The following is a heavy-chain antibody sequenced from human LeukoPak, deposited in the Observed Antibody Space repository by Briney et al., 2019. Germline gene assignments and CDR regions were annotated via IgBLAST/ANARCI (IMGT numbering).Heavy chain of an antibody. V-gene: IGHV3-7*01. D-gene: IGHD2-2*01. Sequence: GGSLRLSCAASGFTFSIYWMSWVRQAPGKGLEWVANIKQDGSEKYYVDSVKGRFTISRDNAKNSLYLQMNSLRAEDTAVYYCARGVRCSTTSCYRGFDYWGQGTLVTVSS. J-gene: IGHJ4*02. CDR1: GFTFSIYW. CDR3: ARGVRCSTTSCYRGFDY. CDR2: IKQDGSEK.